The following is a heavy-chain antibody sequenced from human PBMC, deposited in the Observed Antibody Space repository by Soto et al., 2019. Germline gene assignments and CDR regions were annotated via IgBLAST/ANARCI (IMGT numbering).Heavy chain of an antibody. V-gene: IGHV3-74*01. CDR3: ARGRGSSGWYFDY. CDR1: GFSFSNYL. J-gene: IGHJ4*02. CDR2: INSDGSST. Sequence: EVQLVESGGGLAQPGGSLRVSCAASGFSFSNYLMHWVRQVPGKGLLWVSRINSDGSSTNYADSVKGRFTISRDNAKNTLNLQMSSLRAEDTAVYFCARGRGSSGWYFDYWGQGTLVTVSS. D-gene: IGHD6-19*01.